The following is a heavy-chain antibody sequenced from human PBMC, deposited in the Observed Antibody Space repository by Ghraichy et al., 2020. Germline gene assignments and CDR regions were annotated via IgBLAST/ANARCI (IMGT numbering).Heavy chain of an antibody. D-gene: IGHD6-19*01. Sequence: SDTLSLTCTVSGGSISSYYWSWIRQPPGKGLEWIGYIYYSGSTNYNPSLKSRVTISVDTSKNQFSLKLSSVTAADTAVYYCARFGSGWYSAFDIWGQGTMVTVSS. CDR2: IYYSGST. CDR1: GGSISSYY. CDR3: ARFGSGWYSAFDI. J-gene: IGHJ3*02. V-gene: IGHV4-59*01.